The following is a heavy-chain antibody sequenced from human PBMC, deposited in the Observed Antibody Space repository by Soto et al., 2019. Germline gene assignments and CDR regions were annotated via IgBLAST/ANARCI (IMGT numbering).Heavy chain of an antibody. D-gene: IGHD6-25*01. Sequence: EVQLLESGVGLVQPGGSLRLSCAASGFTFSNYAMSWVRQAPGKGLEWVSAISGGGGTTYYAGSVKGRFTISRDNSKNTLFLQMNSLRAEDTAVYYCAKFFVETGESSGWPWSFHYWGQGTLVTVSS. J-gene: IGHJ4*02. CDR2: ISGGGGTT. CDR3: AKFFVETGESSGWPWSFHY. CDR1: GFTFSNYA. V-gene: IGHV3-23*01.